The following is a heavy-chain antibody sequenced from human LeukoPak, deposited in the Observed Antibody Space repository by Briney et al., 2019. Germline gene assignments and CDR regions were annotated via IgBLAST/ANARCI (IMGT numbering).Heavy chain of an antibody. J-gene: IGHJ4*02. Sequence: SETLSLTCTVSGGSISSSSYYWGWIRQPPGKGLEWIGSIYYSGSTYYNPSLKSRVTISVDTSKNQFSLKLSSVTAADTAVYYCARGATEIPDWGQGTLVTVSS. CDR1: GGSISSSSYY. V-gene: IGHV4-39*01. CDR2: IYYSGST. D-gene: IGHD5-24*01. CDR3: ARGATEIPD.